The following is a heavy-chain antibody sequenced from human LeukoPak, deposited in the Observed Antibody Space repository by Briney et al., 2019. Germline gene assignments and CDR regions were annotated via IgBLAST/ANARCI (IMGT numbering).Heavy chain of an antibody. CDR3: ASDQVSGVFDY. J-gene: IGHJ4*02. CDR1: GFVFSDFY. D-gene: IGHD5/OR15-5a*01. V-gene: IGHV3-11*05. Sequence: GGSLRLSCAGSGFVFSDFYINWIRHSPGKGLEWLAYISPDGSYTTYGDSVKGRFVISRDNAKNSVSLLMNRLRVEDTAVYFCASDQVSGVFDYWGQGARVTVS. CDR2: ISPDGSYT.